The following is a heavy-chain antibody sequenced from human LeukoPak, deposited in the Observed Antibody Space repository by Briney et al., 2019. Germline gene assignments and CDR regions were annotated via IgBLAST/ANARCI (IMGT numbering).Heavy chain of an antibody. CDR3: ARGRPYCSSTSCYTRYYYYMDV. D-gene: IGHD2-2*02. Sequence: SETLSLTCAVYGGSFSGYYWSWIRQPPGKGLEWIGEINHSGSTNYNPSLKSRVTISVDTSKNQFSLKLSSVTAADTAVYYCARGRPYCSSTSCYTRYYYYMDVWGKGTTVTVSS. CDR1: GGSFSGYY. J-gene: IGHJ6*03. V-gene: IGHV4-34*01. CDR2: INHSGST.